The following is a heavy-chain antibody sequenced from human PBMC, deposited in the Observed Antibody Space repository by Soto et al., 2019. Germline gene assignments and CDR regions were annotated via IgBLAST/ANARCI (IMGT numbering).Heavy chain of an antibody. CDR2: IKEDGSEK. J-gene: IGHJ6*02. D-gene: IGHD3-16*01. CDR3: ASLGRHG. Sequence: GGSLRLSCAASGFSFSDSWMDWGRQAPGKGPEWVASIKEDGSEKNYVDSVMGRFTISRDNAKNSLYLQMNSLRAEDTAVYYCASLGRHGWGQGTTVTVSS. V-gene: IGHV3-7*01. CDR1: GFSFSDSW.